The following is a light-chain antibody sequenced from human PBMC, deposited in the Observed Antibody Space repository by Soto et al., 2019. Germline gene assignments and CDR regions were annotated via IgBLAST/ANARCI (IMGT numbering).Light chain of an antibody. Sequence: EIVLTQSPGTLSLSPGERATLSCRASQSVSSSDLAWYQQKPGQAPRLLIYGASSRATGIPDRFSGSGSGTDFTLTSSRLEPEDFAVYYCQQYGSSPFAFGQGTKVEIK. CDR3: QQYGSSPFA. J-gene: IGKJ1*01. CDR2: GAS. CDR1: QSVSSSD. V-gene: IGKV3-20*01.